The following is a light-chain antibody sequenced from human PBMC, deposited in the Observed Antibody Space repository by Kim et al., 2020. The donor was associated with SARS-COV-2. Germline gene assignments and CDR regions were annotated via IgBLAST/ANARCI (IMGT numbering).Light chain of an antibody. V-gene: IGKV3-15*01. CDR3: QQYDDWPPVT. CDR1: QSVSSN. CDR2: GAS. Sequence: SPGERVTLSCRASQSVSSNVAWYQQKPGQTPRLLIYGASTRATGIPARFSASGSGTEFTLTISSLQSGDFAVYYCQQYDDWPPVTFGQGTRVEIK. J-gene: IGKJ5*01.